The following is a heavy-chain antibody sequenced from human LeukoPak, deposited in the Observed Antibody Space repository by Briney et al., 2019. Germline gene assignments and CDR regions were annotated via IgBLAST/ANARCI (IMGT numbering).Heavy chain of an antibody. Sequence: SETLSLTCTVSGGSISSYYWSWIRQPPGKGLEWIGYIYYSGSTNYNPSLKSRVTISVDTSKNQFSLELSSVTAADTAVYYCARDEGDGSYFDNWGQGTLVTVSS. CDR1: GGSISSYY. J-gene: IGHJ4*02. CDR2: IYYSGST. V-gene: IGHV4-59*01. CDR3: ARDEGDGSYFDN. D-gene: IGHD2-15*01.